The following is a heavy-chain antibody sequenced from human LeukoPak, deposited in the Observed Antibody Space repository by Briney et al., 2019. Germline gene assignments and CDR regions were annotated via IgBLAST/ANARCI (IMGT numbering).Heavy chain of an antibody. CDR1: GPSIGTFSY. V-gene: IGHV4-38-2*02. CDR2: IDPSGTT. D-gene: IGHD3-10*01. Sequence: SETLSLTCAVSGPSIGTFSYGAWIRQSPGKGLEWIGTIDPSGTTFYSPSLRSRVTLSVDTSKIHFSLNLSSVTAADTAVYYCARDVWDYYGSTLDKQRHYYFDFWGRGTLVTVSS. CDR3: ARDVWDYYGSTLDKQRHYYFDF. J-gene: IGHJ4*02.